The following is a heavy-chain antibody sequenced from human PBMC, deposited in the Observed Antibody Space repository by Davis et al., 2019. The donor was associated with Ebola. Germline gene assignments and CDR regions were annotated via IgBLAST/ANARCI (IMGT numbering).Heavy chain of an antibody. CDR3: AREQWLGVYYYGMDV. CDR2: IKKDGSEK. J-gene: IGHJ6*04. Sequence: PGGSLRLSCAASGFTFSSYWMSWVRQAPGKGLEWVANIKKDGSEKYYVDSVKGRFTISRDNAKNSLYLQMNSLRAEDTAVYYCAREQWLGVYYYGMDVWGKGTTVTVSS. D-gene: IGHD6-19*01. V-gene: IGHV3-7*01. CDR1: GFTFSSYW.